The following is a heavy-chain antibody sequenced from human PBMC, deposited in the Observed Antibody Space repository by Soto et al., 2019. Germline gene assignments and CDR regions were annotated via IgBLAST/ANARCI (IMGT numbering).Heavy chain of an antibody. J-gene: IGHJ4*02. CDR1: GYTFTSYG. Sequence: ASVKVSCKASGYTFTSYGISWVRQAPGQGLEWMGWISAYNGNTNYAQKLQGRVTMTTDTSTSTAYMELRSLRSDDTAVYYCARDLAGKTAAGTAGYWGQGTLVTVSS. CDR3: ARDLAGKTAAGTAGY. CDR2: ISAYNGNT. V-gene: IGHV1-18*04. D-gene: IGHD6-13*01.